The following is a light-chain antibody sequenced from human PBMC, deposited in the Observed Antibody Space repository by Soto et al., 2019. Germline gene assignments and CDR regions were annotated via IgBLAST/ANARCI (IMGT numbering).Light chain of an antibody. Sequence: DTQMTQSPSTLSASVGDRVSITCRASQRVNTCLAWYQQKPGKAPTLLIYDASSLQSGVPSRFSGSGSGTEFTLTISSLQPDDFATYYCQQYQIDWTFGQGTKVDIK. J-gene: IGKJ1*01. CDR2: DAS. CDR1: QRVNTC. V-gene: IGKV1-5*01. CDR3: QQYQIDWT.